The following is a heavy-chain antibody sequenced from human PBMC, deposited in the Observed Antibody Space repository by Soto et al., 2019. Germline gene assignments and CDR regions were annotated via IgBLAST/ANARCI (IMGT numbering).Heavy chain of an antibody. CDR1: RGSISRYY. CDR2: LYYSGSS. CDR3: GESPGGLGWFDP. J-gene: IGHJ5*02. V-gene: IGHV4-59*08. D-gene: IGHD3-10*01. Sequence: QVQLQESGPRLVKPSEPLSLTCTVSRGSISRYYFSWIRQPPGKGLEWIGYLYYSGSSSYNPSLRSRVIISEATPKKPFSQKLNSVTAADTAVYFCGESPGGLGWFDPWGLGILVTVSS.